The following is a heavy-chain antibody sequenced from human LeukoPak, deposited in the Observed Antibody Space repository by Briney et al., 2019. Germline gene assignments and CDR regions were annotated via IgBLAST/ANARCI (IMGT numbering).Heavy chain of an antibody. D-gene: IGHD4-11*01. CDR1: GFTVSSNH. CDR3: AREGTVTTTFEH. V-gene: IGHV3-66*02. Sequence: QTGRSLRLSCAASGFTVSSNHMSWVRQAPGKGLQWVSVIYSGGGTYYADSVNGRFTISRDNSKNTLYLQMNSLRTEDTAVYYCAREGTVTTTFEHWGQGTLVSVSS. J-gene: IGHJ4*02. CDR2: IYSGGGT.